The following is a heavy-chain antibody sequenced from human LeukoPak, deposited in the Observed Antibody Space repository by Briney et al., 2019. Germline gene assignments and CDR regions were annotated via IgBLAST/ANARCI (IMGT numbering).Heavy chain of an antibody. CDR3: ASRMVRGVIGAFDI. Sequence: GASVTVTCKSSGYTFTIYGISWVRQAPGQGLEWMGWISAYNGNTNYAQKLQGRVTMTTDTYTSKAYMELRSLRSDDTAVYYCASRMVRGVIGAFDIWGQGTMVTVSS. CDR1: GYTFTIYG. D-gene: IGHD3-10*01. CDR2: ISAYNGNT. J-gene: IGHJ3*02. V-gene: IGHV1-18*01.